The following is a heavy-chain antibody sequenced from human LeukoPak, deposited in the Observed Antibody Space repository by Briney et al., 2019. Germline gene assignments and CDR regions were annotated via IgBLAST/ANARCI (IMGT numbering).Heavy chain of an antibody. J-gene: IGHJ3*02. D-gene: IGHD3-10*01. CDR2: IYTSGST. CDR3: ALVSFDQGGSGSYYPGAFDI. CDR1: GGSISSGSYY. Sequence: SETLSLTCTVSGGSISSGSYYWSWIRQPAGKGLEWIGRIYTSGSTNYNPSLKSRVTISLDTSNNQFSLKLSSVTAADTAVYYCALVSFDQGGSGSYYPGAFDIWGQGTMVTVSS. V-gene: IGHV4-61*02.